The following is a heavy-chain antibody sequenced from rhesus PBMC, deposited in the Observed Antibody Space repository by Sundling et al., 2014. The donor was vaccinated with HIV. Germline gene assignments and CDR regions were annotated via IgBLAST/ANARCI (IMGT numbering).Heavy chain of an antibody. J-gene: IGHJ1*01. D-gene: IGHD5-12*01. V-gene: IGHV3-54*02. Sequence: EVQLVESGGGLVQPGGSLRLSCAASGFSFSTYGMHWVRQAPGKGLQWVAVISYDGSRKYYADSVKDRFTISRDNSKNMLYLQMNNLKLEDTAVFYCASPVDTATITHEYFEFWGQGALVNVSS. CDR2: ISYDGSRK. CDR1: GFSFSTYG. CDR3: ASPVDTATITHEYFEF.